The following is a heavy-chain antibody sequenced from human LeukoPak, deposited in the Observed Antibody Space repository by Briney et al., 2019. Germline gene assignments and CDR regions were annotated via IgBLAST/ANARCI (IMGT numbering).Heavy chain of an antibody. J-gene: IGHJ6*03. Sequence: ASVKVSCKASRYTFTSYGIRWVRQAPGQGREWMGWISAYNGNTNYAQKRQGRVTITTDTSTSTAYMDLRSRRSDDTAVYYCARSITMVRGGHHYYYYYYMDVWGKGTTVTVSS. CDR2: ISAYNGNT. CDR1: RYTFTSYG. CDR3: ARSITMVRGGHHYYYYYYMDV. D-gene: IGHD3-10*01. V-gene: IGHV1-18*01.